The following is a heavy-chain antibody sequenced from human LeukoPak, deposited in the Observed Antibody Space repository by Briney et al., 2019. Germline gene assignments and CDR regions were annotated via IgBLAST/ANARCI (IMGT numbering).Heavy chain of an antibody. J-gene: IGHJ4*02. Sequence: ASVKVSCKASGYSFTAFYIHWVRQAPGQGLEWMGIINPSGGSTSYAQKFQGRVTMTRDTSTSTVYMDLSSLRSEDTAVYYCARGLVDIVAPLFDYWGQGTLVTVSS. CDR3: ARGLVDIVAPLFDY. V-gene: IGHV1-46*01. CDR1: GYSFTAFY. CDR2: INPSGGST. D-gene: IGHD5-12*01.